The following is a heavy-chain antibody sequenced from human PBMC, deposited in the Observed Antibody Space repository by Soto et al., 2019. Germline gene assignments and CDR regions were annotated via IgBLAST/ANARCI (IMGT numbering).Heavy chain of an antibody. CDR2: ISSSSSYT. CDR1: GFTFSDYY. CDR3: ARDHCSGGSCYSNYYYGMDV. V-gene: IGHV3-11*06. D-gene: IGHD2-15*01. J-gene: IGHJ6*02. Sequence: QVQLVESGGGLVKPGGSLRLSCAASGFTFSDYYMSWIRQAPGKGLEWVSYISSSSSYTNYADSVKGRFTISRDNAKNSLYLQMNSLRAEDTAVYYCARDHCSGGSCYSNYYYGMDVWGQGTTVTVSS.